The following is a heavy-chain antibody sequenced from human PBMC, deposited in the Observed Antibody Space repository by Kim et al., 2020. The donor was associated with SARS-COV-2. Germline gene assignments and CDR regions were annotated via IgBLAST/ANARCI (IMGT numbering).Heavy chain of an antibody. CDR2: VYPGDSDT. Sequence: GESLKISCEGSGYDFSTSWIGWVRQKPGKGLEWMGIVYPGDSDTRYSRAFEGHVTISADKSINTSYLQWSSLQASDSAMYYCTRHAGEGSLYGANAWGQG. CDR3: TRHAGEGSLYGANA. CDR1: GYDFSTSW. V-gene: IGHV5-51*01. D-gene: IGHD2-8*01. J-gene: IGHJ5*02.